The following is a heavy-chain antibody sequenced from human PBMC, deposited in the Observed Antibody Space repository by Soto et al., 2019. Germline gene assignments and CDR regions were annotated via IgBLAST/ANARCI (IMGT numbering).Heavy chain of an antibody. CDR3: ANPIPKTGTTFGF. CDR1: GFTFSNFA. Sequence: QLLESGGGFVQPGGSLRLSCVASGFTFSNFAMAWVRQAPGEGLAWVSAISGSGDDTFYADSMKGRFTISRDNSKDTLYLQINSRRAEDTAVYYCANPIPKTGTTFGFWGQGTLVTVSS. D-gene: IGHD1-1*01. V-gene: IGHV3-23*01. J-gene: IGHJ4*02. CDR2: ISGSGDDT.